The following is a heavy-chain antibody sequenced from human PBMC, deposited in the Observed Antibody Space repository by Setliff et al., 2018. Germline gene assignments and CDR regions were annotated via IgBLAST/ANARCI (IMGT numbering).Heavy chain of an antibody. CDR3: ARGRHPPWSGYPYYYMDV. CDR2: IIPIFGTA. CDR1: GGTFSSYA. V-gene: IGHV1-69*06. J-gene: IGHJ6*03. Sequence: ASVTVSCKASGGTFSSYAISWVRQAPGQGLEWMGRIIPIFGTANYAQKFQGRVTITADKSTSTAYMELSSLRSEDTAVYYCARGRHPPWSGYPYYYMDVWGKGTTVTVSS. D-gene: IGHD3-3*01.